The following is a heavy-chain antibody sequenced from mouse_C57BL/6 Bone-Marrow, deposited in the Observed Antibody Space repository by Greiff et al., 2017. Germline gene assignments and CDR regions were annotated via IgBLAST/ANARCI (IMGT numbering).Heavy chain of an antibody. Sequence: EVQLVESGPGLVKPSQSLSLTCSVTGYSITSGYYWNWLRQFPGNKLEWMGYISYDGSNNYNPSLKNRISITRDTSKNQFFLKLNSVTTEDTATYYCARLYSYWGQGTTLTVSS. D-gene: IGHD2-1*01. CDR2: ISYDGSN. CDR3: ARLYSY. J-gene: IGHJ2*01. V-gene: IGHV3-6*01. CDR1: GYSITSGYY.